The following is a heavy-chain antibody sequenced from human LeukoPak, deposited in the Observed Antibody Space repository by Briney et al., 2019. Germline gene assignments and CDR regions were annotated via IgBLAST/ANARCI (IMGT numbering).Heavy chain of an antibody. CDR1: GGSFSGYY. Sequence: SETLSLTCAVYGGSFSGYYWSWIRQPPGKGLEWIGEINHSGSTNYNPSLKSRVTISVDTSKSQFSLKLSSVTAADTAVYYCARRVIVVVPGVGYYYYMDVWGKGTTVTVSS. CDR3: ARRVIVVVPGVGYYYYMDV. D-gene: IGHD2-2*01. CDR2: INHSGST. J-gene: IGHJ6*03. V-gene: IGHV4-34*01.